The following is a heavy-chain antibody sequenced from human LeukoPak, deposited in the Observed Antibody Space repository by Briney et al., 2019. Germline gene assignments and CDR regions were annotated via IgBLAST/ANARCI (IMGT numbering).Heavy chain of an antibody. Sequence: SETLSLTCTVSGGSISSYYWSWIRQPPGKGLEWIGYIYYSGSTNYNPSLKSRVTISVDTSKNQFSLKLSSVTAADTAVYYCARVTYYYDSSGQSSPNWFDPWGQGTLVTVSS. CDR2: IYYSGST. V-gene: IGHV4-59*08. CDR3: ARVTYYYDSSGQSSPNWFDP. D-gene: IGHD3-22*01. CDR1: GGSISSYY. J-gene: IGHJ5*02.